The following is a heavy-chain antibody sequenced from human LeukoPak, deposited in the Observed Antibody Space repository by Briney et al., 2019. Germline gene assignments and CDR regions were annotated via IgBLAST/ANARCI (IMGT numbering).Heavy chain of an antibody. Sequence: TGGSLRLSCAASGFMFDDSGMHWVRQAPGKGLEGVSLISGDGVSTFYADSVKGRFTISRDNSKNSLSLQMDSLTTEDTALYYCAKEGYSHTSNYFDNWGQGILVTVSS. CDR1: GFMFDDSG. V-gene: IGHV3-43*02. D-gene: IGHD2-15*01. J-gene: IGHJ4*02. CDR2: ISGDGVST. CDR3: AKEGYSHTSNYFDN.